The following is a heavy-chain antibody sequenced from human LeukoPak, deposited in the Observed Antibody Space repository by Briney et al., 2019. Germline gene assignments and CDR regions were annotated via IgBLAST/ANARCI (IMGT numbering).Heavy chain of an antibody. CDR1: GGSFSGYY. D-gene: IGHD6-13*01. CDR3: ARGRYSSSWYDYYYGMDV. Sequence: SETLSLTCAVYGGSFSGYYWSWIRQPPGKGLGWIGEINHSGSTNYNPSLKSRVTISVDTSKNQFSLKLSSVTAADAAVYYCARGRYSSSWYDYYYGMDVWGQGTTVTVSS. V-gene: IGHV4-34*01. J-gene: IGHJ6*02. CDR2: INHSGST.